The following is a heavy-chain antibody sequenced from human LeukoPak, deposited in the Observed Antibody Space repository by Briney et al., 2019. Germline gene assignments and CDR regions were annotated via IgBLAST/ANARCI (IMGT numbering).Heavy chain of an antibody. CDR1: GGSISSNNYY. Sequence: PSETLSLTCSVSGGSISSNNYYWGWIRQPPGKGLEWIGYIYYSGSTNYNPSLKSRVTISVDTSKNQFSLKLSSVTAADTAVYYCARERVIWQQLVYYYYGMDVWGQGTTVTVSS. V-gene: IGHV4-39*07. D-gene: IGHD6-13*01. J-gene: IGHJ6*02. CDR2: IYYSGST. CDR3: ARERVIWQQLVYYYYGMDV.